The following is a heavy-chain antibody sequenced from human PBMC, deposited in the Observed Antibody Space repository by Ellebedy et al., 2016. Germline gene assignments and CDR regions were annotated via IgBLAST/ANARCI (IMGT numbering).Heavy chain of an antibody. J-gene: IGHJ2*01. D-gene: IGHD2-8*01. CDR3: ARMDTNGWFFDL. CDR2: IYPGDSDT. Sequence: GGSLRLSCTVSGYTFTTYWIGWVRQMPGKGLEWMGIIYPGDSDTRYSPSFQGQVIVSADKSINTAYLQWSSLKVSDTAMYYCARMDTNGWFFDLWGRGTLVTVSS. CDR1: GYTFTTYW. V-gene: IGHV5-51*01.